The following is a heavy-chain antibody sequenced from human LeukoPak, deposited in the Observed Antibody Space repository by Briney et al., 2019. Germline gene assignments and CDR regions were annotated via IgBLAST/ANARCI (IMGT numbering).Heavy chain of an antibody. D-gene: IGHD2-2*02. CDR1: GFTFSSYS. CDR3: AREEDIVVVPAAIGHAFDI. J-gene: IGHJ3*02. Sequence: GGSLRLSCAVSGFTFSSYSMNWVRQAPGKGLEWVSSISSSSSYIYYADSVKGRFTISRDNAKNSLYLQMNSLRAEDTAVYYCAREEDIVVVPAAIGHAFDIWGQGTMVTVSS. V-gene: IGHV3-21*01. CDR2: ISSSSSYI.